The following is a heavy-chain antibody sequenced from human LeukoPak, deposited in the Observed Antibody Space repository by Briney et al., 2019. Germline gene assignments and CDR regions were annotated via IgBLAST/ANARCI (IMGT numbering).Heavy chain of an antibody. CDR1: GFTFSDYY. CDR2: ISSSGSTI. J-gene: IGHJ4*02. D-gene: IGHD2-21*02. CDR3: ARDPRRLSHFDY. V-gene: IGHV3-11*01. Sequence: GVSLRLSCAASGFTFSDYYMSWIRQAPGKGLEWVSYISSSGSTIYYADSVKGRFTISRDNAKNSLYLQMNSLRAEDTAVYYCARDPRRLSHFDYWGQGTLVTVSS.